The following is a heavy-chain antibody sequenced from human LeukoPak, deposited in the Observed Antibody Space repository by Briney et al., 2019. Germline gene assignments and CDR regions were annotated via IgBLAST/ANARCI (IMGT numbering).Heavy chain of an antibody. V-gene: IGHV3-7*03. D-gene: IGHD3-9*01. J-gene: IGHJ4*02. Sequence: GGSLRLSCAASGFTFSSYWMTWVRQAPGQGLEWVASIKEDGSEKYYVDSVKGRFTISRDNAKNSLYLQMNSLRAEDTAVYYCAAGKYFGDYWGQGTLVTVPS. CDR1: GFTFSSYW. CDR2: IKEDGSEK. CDR3: AAGKYFGDY.